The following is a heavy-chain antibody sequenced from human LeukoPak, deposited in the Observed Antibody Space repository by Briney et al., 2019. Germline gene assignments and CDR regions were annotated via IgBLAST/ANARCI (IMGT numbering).Heavy chain of an antibody. D-gene: IGHD3-3*01. CDR3: ARVNPHRYFDFWSGYHYYYLDV. Sequence: SETLSLTCTVSGGSISSYYWSWIRQPAGTALEWIGRIYTSGTITYNPSLKSRVTMSVDTSKNQFSLKLSSVTAADTAVYYCARVNPHRYFDFWSGYHYYYLDVWGTGATVTVSS. CDR2: IYTSGTI. J-gene: IGHJ6*03. V-gene: IGHV4-4*07. CDR1: GGSISSYY.